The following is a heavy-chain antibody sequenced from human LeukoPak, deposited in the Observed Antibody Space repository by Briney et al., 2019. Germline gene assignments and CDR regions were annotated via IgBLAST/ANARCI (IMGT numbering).Heavy chain of an antibody. CDR3: AKELHGSGNYAFDY. CDR1: GFTFSSCA. D-gene: IGHD3-10*01. J-gene: IGHJ4*02. Sequence: GGSLRLSCAASGFTFSSCALSWVRQAPGKGLEWVSTVSVNGGTTYYADSVKGRFTISRDNSKNTLYLQMNSLRAEDTGVYFCAKELHGSGNYAFDYWGQGTLVTVSS. V-gene: IGHV3-23*01. CDR2: VSVNGGTT.